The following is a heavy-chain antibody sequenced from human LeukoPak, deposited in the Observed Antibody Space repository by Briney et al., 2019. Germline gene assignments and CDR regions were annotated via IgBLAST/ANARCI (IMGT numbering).Heavy chain of an antibody. CDR3: ARAYYYDSGTYDFDY. Sequence: GGSLRLSCAASGFIFSSYGMHWVRQAPGKGLEWMAVIWYDGSNKYYADSVKGRFTISRDNSKNTLYLQMNSLRAEDTAVYYCARAYYYDSGTYDFDYWGQGTLVTVSS. D-gene: IGHD3-10*01. V-gene: IGHV3-33*01. CDR2: IWYDGSNK. J-gene: IGHJ4*02. CDR1: GFIFSSYG.